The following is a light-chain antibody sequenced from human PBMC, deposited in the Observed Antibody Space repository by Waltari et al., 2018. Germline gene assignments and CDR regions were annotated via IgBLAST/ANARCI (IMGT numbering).Light chain of an antibody. CDR3: QQSYSPPYT. V-gene: IGKV3-15*01. Sequence: IVMTQSPATLSVSPGERATLSCRASQSVSSSLAWYQQKPGQAPRLIIYHASTRATGVPTRFSGSGSGTEFTLTISSLQSEDFAVYYCQQSYSPPYTFGQGTKLEIK. CDR2: HAS. J-gene: IGKJ2*01. CDR1: QSVSSS.